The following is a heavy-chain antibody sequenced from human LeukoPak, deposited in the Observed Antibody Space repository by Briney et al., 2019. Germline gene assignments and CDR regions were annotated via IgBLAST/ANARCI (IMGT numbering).Heavy chain of an antibody. V-gene: IGHV1-24*01. J-gene: IGHJ4*02. CDR3: ARTLHDSSGYSADY. CDR2: FDPEDGET. CDR1: GYTLTELS. D-gene: IGHD3-22*01. Sequence: ASVKVSCKVSGYTLTELSMHWGRQAPGKGLEWRGGFDPEDGETIYAQKFQGRVTMTRDTSTSTVYMELSSLRSEDTAVYYCARTLHDSSGYSADYWGQGTLVTVSS.